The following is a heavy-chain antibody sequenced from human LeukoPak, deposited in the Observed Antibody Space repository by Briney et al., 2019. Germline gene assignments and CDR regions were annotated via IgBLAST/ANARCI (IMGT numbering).Heavy chain of an antibody. D-gene: IGHD6-13*01. CDR3: ARDRGRYSSSLGGY. J-gene: IGHJ4*02. Sequence: ASVKVSCKASGYTFTSYDINWVRQATGQGLEWMGWMNPNSGNTGYAQKFQGRVTITADKSTSTAYMELSSLRSEDTAVYYCARDRGRYSSSLGGYWGQGTLVTVSS. V-gene: IGHV1-8*01. CDR1: GYTFTSYD. CDR2: MNPNSGNT.